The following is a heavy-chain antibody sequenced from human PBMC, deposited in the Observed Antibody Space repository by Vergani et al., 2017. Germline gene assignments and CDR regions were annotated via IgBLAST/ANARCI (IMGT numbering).Heavy chain of an antibody. CDR1: FDSIRNLY. CDR3: ASDTHSGQRADR. D-gene: IGHD6-19*01. Sequence: QVQLQESGPGLVKSSETLSLTCSVSFDSIRNLYCNWIRQPPGKGLEWIGSIHYSENTNYNPSLKTRVTISVDTSKNQFSLTLTSVTAADIAVYYCASDTHSGQRADRWGQGILVTVTS. CDR2: IHYSENT. J-gene: IGHJ5*02. V-gene: IGHV4-59*11.